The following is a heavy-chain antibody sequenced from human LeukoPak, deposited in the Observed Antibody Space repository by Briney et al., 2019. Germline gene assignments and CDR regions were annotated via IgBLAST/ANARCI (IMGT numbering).Heavy chain of an antibody. CDR1: GGSIRSTSSY. D-gene: IGHD3-10*01. CDR3: ARQVSYYGSGSYVDY. CDR2: IYYSGRT. J-gene: IGHJ4*02. Sequence: SETLSLTCTVSGGSIRSTSSYWGWIRQPPGKGLEWIGSIYYSGRTYYNPSLKSRVAISVDTSKKQFSLKLSSVTAADTAVYYCARQVSYYGSGSYVDYWGQGSLVTVSS. V-gene: IGHV4-39*01.